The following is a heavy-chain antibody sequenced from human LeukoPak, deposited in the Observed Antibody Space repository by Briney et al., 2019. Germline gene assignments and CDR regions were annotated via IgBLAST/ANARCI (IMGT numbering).Heavy chain of an antibody. D-gene: IGHD6-19*01. Sequence: ASVKVSCKASGYTFTSYAMHWVRQAPGQRLEWMGWINAGNGNTKYSQKFQGRVTITRDTSASTAYMELSSLRSEDTAVYYCAREIAVAGMRDYWGQGTLVTVSS. CDR2: INAGNGNT. CDR3: AREIAVAGMRDY. J-gene: IGHJ4*02. V-gene: IGHV1-3*01. CDR1: GYTFTSYA.